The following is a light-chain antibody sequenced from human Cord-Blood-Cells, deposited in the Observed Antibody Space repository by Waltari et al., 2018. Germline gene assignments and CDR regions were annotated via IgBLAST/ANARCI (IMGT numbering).Light chain of an antibody. J-gene: IGKJ4*01. CDR3: QQDNNWPPLT. CDR1: QSVSSN. V-gene: IGKV3-15*01. CDR2: GAS. Sequence: EIVMTQSPATLSVSPGERATLPCRASQSVSSNLAWYQQKPGQAPRLLSYGASTRATGIPARFSGSGSGTEFTLTISSLQSEDFAVYYCQQDNNWPPLTCGGGTKVEIK.